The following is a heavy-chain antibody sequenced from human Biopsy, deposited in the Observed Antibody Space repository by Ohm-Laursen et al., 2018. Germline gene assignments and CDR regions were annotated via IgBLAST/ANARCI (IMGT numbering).Heavy chain of an antibody. V-gene: IGHV1-69*06. D-gene: IGHD3-9*01. CDR2: NIPILGTG. CDR3: ATKLTGYFHH. J-gene: IGHJ1*01. CDR1: VGTFSNYG. Sequence: GASVKVSCKAPVGTFSNYGVNWVRQAPGQGLEWRGGNIPILGTGNYAQKFQDRVTVAADTSTSTSTMELRSLRSDDTAVYYCATKLTGYFHHWGQGTLVIVSS.